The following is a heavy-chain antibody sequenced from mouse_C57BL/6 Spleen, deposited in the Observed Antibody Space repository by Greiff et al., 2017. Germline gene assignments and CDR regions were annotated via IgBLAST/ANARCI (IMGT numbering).Heavy chain of an antibody. CDR1: GYTFTDYY. D-gene: IGHD1-1*01. V-gene: IGHV1-26*01. CDR2: INPNNGGT. J-gene: IGHJ4*01. Sequence: VQLQQSGPELVKPGASVKISCKASGYTFTDYYMNWVKQSHGKSLEWIGDINPNNGGTSYNQKFKGKATLTVDKSSSTAYMELRSLTSDDSAVYYCATIITTVMDYWGQGTSVTVSS. CDR3: ATIITTVMDY.